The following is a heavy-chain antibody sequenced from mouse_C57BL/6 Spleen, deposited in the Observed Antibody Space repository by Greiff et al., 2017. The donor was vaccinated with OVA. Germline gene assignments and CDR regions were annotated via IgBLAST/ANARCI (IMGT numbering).Heavy chain of an antibody. CDR1: GYTFTSYW. V-gene: IGHV1-69*01. CDR3: AREDGNSYYFDY. J-gene: IGHJ2*01. D-gene: IGHD2-1*01. CDR2: IDPSDSYT. Sequence: VQLQQPGAELVMPGASVKLSCKASGYTFTSYWMHWVKQRPGQGLEWIGEIDPSDSYTNYNQKFKGKSTLTVDKSSSTAYMQLSSLTSEDSAVYYCAREDGNSYYFDYWGQGTTLTVSS.